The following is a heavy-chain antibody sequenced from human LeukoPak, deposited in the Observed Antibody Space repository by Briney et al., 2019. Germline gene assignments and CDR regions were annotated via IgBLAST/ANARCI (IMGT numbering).Heavy chain of an antibody. D-gene: IGHD6-6*01. J-gene: IGHJ3*02. CDR3: ARDSPTSSSSSGDAFDI. V-gene: IGHV1-46*01. CDR2: INPSGGST. Sequence: GASVKVSCKASGYTFTSYYMHWVRQAPGQGLEWMGIINPSGGSTSYAQKFQGRVTMTRDTSTSTVYMELSSLRSEDTAVYYCARDSPTSSSSSGDAFDIWGQGTMVTVSS. CDR1: GYTFTSYY.